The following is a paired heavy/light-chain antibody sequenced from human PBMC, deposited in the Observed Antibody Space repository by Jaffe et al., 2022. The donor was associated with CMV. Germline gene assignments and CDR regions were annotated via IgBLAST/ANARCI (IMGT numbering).Heavy chain of an antibody. CDR2: IYYSGST. D-gene: IGHD3-22*01. Sequence: QVQLQESGPGLVKPSETLSLTCTVSGGSVSSGSYYWSWIRQPPGKGLEWIGYIYYSGSTNYNPSLKSRVTISVDTSKNQFSLKLSSVTAADTAVYYCARGPRYYYDSSGYYYVYYYYGMDVWGQGTTVTVSS. CDR1: GGSVSSGSYY. J-gene: IGHJ6*02. V-gene: IGHV4-61*01. CDR3: ARGPRYYYDSSGYYYVYYYYGMDV.
Light chain of an antibody. CDR3: QQYGSSQIT. Sequence: EIVLTQSPGTLSLSPGERATLSCRASQSVSSSYLAWYQQKPGQAPRLLIYGASSRATGIPDRFSGSGSGTDFTLTISRLEPEDFAVYYCQQYGSSQITFGQGTRLEIK. CDR1: QSVSSSY. V-gene: IGKV3-20*01. CDR2: GAS. J-gene: IGKJ5*01.